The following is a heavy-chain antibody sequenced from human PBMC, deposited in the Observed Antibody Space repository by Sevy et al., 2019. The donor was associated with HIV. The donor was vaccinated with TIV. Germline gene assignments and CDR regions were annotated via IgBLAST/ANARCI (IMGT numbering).Heavy chain of an antibody. CDR1: GGSISSGGYY. V-gene: IGHV4-31*03. CDR2: IYYSGST. D-gene: IGHD3-22*01. CDR3: ATLYDSSGYYPGYFDY. Sequence: SETLSLTCTVSGGSISSGGYYWSWIRQHPGKGLEWIGYIYYSGSTYYNPSLKSRVTISVDTSKNQLSLKLSSVTAADTAVYYCATLYDSSGYYPGYFDYWGQGTLVTVSS. J-gene: IGHJ4*02.